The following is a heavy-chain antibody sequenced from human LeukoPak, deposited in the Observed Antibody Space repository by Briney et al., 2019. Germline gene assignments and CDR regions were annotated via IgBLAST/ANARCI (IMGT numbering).Heavy chain of an antibody. CDR1: GFTFSSYA. D-gene: IGHD2-2*01. CDR2: ISYDGSNK. CDR3: AREGGCSSTSCYSAYDY. V-gene: IGHV3-30-3*01. Sequence: ALRLSCAASGFTFSSYAMHWVRQAPGKGLEWVAVISYDGSNKYYADSVKGRFTISRDNSKNTLYLQMNSLRAEDTAVYYCAREGGCSSTSCYSAYDYWGQGTLVTVSS. J-gene: IGHJ4*02.